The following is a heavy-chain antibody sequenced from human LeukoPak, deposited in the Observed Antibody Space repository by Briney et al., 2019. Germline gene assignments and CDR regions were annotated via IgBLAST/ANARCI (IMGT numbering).Heavy chain of an antibody. V-gene: IGHV3-30*02. CDR2: TRYDATKK. Sequence: GGSLRLSCAVSGFTFNIYGMHWVRQAPGKGLEWVAFTRYDATKKYYADSVKGRFTISRDNAKNSLYLQMNSLRAEDTAVYYCARGMTTVTTDIDYWGQGTLVTVSS. D-gene: IGHD4-11*01. CDR3: ARGMTTVTTDIDY. CDR1: GFTFNIYG. J-gene: IGHJ4*02.